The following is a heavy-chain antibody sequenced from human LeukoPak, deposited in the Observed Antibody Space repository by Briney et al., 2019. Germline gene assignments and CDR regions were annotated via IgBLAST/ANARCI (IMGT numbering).Heavy chain of an antibody. D-gene: IGHD6-13*01. V-gene: IGHV1-46*01. CDR3: ARGSSWFSLNY. Sequence: ASVKVSCKASGYTFTSYYIHWVRQAPGQGLEWMGRIIPSGGDTTYAQKFQGRVTMTRDTSTSTVYLELSSLRSGDTAVYYCARGSSWFSLNYWGQGTLVTVSS. CDR2: IIPSGGDT. J-gene: IGHJ4*02. CDR1: GYTFTSYY.